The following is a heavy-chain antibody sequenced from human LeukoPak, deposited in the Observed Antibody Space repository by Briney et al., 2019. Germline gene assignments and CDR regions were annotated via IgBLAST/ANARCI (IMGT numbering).Heavy chain of an antibody. CDR1: GYTFTVYY. CDR2: IIPILGIA. V-gene: IGHV1-69*04. D-gene: IGHD3-22*01. Sequence: SVKVSCKASGYTFTVYYMHWVRQAPGQGLEWMGRIIPILGIANYAQKFQGRVTITADKSTSTAYMELSSLRSEDTAVYYCARDESGGGYFDYWGQGTLVTVSS. J-gene: IGHJ4*02. CDR3: ARDESGGGYFDY.